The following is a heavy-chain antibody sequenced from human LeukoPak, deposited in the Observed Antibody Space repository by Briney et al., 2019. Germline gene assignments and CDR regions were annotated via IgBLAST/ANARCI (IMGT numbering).Heavy chain of an antibody. J-gene: IGHJ5*02. Sequence: VKVSCKASGYTFTGYYMHWVRQAPGQGLEWMGWINPNSGGTNYAQKFQGRVTMTRDTSISTAYMELSRLRSDDTAVYCCARDRQQLVRRGYWFDPWGQGTLVTVSS. D-gene: IGHD6-13*01. CDR2: INPNSGGT. CDR1: GYTFTGYY. V-gene: IGHV1-2*02. CDR3: ARDRQQLVRRGYWFDP.